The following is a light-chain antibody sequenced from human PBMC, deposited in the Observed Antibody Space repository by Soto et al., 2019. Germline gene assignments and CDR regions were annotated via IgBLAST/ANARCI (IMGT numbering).Light chain of an antibody. V-gene: IGLV1-40*01. Sequence: QSVLTQPPSVSGAPGQRVTISCTGSSSNIGAGYAVHWYQHLPGTAPKLLIHDNNSRPSGVPDRFSGSKSGNTASLTISGLQAEDEADYYCSSYTSSSTVVFGGGTKLTVL. CDR2: DNN. CDR1: SSNIGAGYA. J-gene: IGLJ2*01. CDR3: SSYTSSSTVV.